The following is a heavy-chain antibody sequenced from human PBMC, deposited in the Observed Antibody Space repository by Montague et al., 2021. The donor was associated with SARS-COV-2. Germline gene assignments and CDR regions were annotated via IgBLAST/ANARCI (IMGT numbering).Heavy chain of an antibody. CDR3: ARGRQHINMVVVVVTGGEYYFDF. Sequence: LRLSCAASGFTVSSNYMSWVRQPPGKGLEWIGEINHRGSTNYNPSLKSRVTISVDTSKNQFSLKMTSVTAADTAVYYCARGRQHINMVVVVVTGGEYYFDFWGQGTLVAVSS. CDR2: INHRGST. J-gene: IGHJ4*02. V-gene: IGHV4-34*01. CDR1: GFTVSSNY. D-gene: IGHD3-22*01.